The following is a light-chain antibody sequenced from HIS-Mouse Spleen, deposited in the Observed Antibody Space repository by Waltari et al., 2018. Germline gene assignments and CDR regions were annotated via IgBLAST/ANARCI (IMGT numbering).Light chain of an antibody. Sequence: SYELTQPPSVSVSPGRSARITCSGAAVPKKYAYWYQQKSGQAPVLVIYEDSKRPSGIPERFSGSSSGTMATLTISGAQVEDEADYYCYSTDSSGNHRVFGGGTKLTVL. J-gene: IGLJ2*01. CDR2: EDS. CDR1: AVPKKY. CDR3: YSTDSSGNHRV. V-gene: IGLV3-10*01.